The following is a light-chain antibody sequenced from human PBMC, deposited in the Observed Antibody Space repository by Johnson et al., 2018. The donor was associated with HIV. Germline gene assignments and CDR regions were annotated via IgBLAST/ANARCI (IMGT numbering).Light chain of an antibody. CDR1: SSNIGNNY. V-gene: IGLV1-51*02. CDR2: ENN. J-gene: IGLJ1*01. CDR3: GTWDSSLSAGYV. Sequence: QSVLTQAPSVSAAPGQKVTISCSGSSSNIGNNYVSWYQQLPGTAPKLLIYENNKRPSGIPDRFSGSKSGTSATLGITGIQTGDEADYYCGTWDSSLSAGYVFGTWTKVTVL.